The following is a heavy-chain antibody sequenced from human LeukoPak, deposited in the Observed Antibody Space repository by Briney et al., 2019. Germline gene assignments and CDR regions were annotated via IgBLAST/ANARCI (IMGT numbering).Heavy chain of an antibody. Sequence: SETLSLTCSVSGGSIRNYYWTWIRQPPGKGLEWIGHVSNSGSTKYNPSLKSRVTISIDTSKKHFSLKLRSVTAADTAVYYCAGPVVGTATIDYWGQGTLVTVSS. CDR3: AGPVVGTATIDY. CDR1: GGSIRNYY. CDR2: VSNSGST. D-gene: IGHD2-21*02. J-gene: IGHJ4*02. V-gene: IGHV4-59*08.